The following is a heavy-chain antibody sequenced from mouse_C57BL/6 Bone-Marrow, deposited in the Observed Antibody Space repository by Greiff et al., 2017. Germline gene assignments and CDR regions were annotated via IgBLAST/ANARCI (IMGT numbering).Heavy chain of an antibody. CDR2: IHPNSGST. V-gene: IGHV1-64*01. J-gene: IGHJ4*01. Sequence: QVQLQQPGAELVKPGASVKLSCKASGYTFTSYWMHWVKQRPGQGLEWIGMIHPNSGSTNYNEKFKSKATLTVDKSSSTAYMQHSSLTSEDSAVYYCAVYYDYYAMDYWGQGTSVTVSS. D-gene: IGHD2-1*01. CDR1: GYTFTSYW. CDR3: AVYYDYYAMDY.